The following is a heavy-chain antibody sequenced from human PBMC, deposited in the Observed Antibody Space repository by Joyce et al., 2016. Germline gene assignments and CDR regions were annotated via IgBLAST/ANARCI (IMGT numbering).Heavy chain of an antibody. CDR3: VRPRVAVAGTRWFDP. Sequence: EVQLLESGGGLVQPGGSLRLSCAASGVTFVGYAMSGVRQAPGKGLEGVPAMGAGSRGTHYADSVRGRFTISRDDSDNSLYLHMSGLRSDDTAVYYCVRPRVAVAGTRWFDPWGQGTLVTVSS. V-gene: IGHV3-23*01. CDR1: GVTFVGYA. J-gene: IGHJ5*02. CDR2: MGAGSRGT. D-gene: IGHD6-13*01.